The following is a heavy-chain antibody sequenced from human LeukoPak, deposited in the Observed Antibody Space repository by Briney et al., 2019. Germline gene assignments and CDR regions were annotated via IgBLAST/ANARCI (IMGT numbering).Heavy chain of an antibody. J-gene: IGHJ5*02. CDR2: IIPIFGTA. CDR3: ARDTYSDFWSGYYSNNWFDP. V-gene: IGHV1-69*05. D-gene: IGHD3-3*01. CDR1: GGTFSSYA. Sequence: SVKVSCKASGGTFSSYAISWVRQAPGQGLEWMGGIIPIFGTANYAQTFQGRVTITTDESTSTAYMELSSLRSEDTAVYYCARDTYSDFWSGYYSNNWFDPWGQGTLVTVSS.